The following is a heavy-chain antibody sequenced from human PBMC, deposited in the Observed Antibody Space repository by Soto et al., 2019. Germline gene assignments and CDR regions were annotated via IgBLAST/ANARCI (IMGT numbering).Heavy chain of an antibody. CDR3: ARAVGGGDYYYYMDV. J-gene: IGHJ6*03. D-gene: IGHD2-15*01. CDR2: IIPILGIA. V-gene: IGHV1-69*02. CDR1: GGTFSSYT. Sequence: QVQLVQSGAEVKKPGSSVKVSCKASGGTFSSYTISWVRQAPGQGLEWMGRIIPILGIANYAQKFQGRVTITADKSTSTAYMERSSLRSEDTAVYYCARAVGGGDYYYYMDVWGKGTTVTVSS.